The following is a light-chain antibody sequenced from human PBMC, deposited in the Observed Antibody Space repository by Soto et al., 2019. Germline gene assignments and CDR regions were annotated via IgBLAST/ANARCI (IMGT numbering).Light chain of an antibody. CDR2: DAA. Sequence: PLQGATQSWRPSQSVSSYLACYQQKPGQAPRLLIIDAANRATAIPAGFCGSGAGTDFTLTISSLEPEDFAVYYCQQHSNSSPGTFGQGTKVDIK. V-gene: IGKV3-11*01. CDR3: QQHSNSSPGT. J-gene: IGKJ1*01. CDR1: QSVSSY.